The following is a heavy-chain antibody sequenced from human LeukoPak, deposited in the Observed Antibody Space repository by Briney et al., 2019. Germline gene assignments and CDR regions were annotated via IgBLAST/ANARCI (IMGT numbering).Heavy chain of an antibody. CDR2: IKSKTDGGTT. CDR1: GFTFSNAW. J-gene: IGHJ4*02. CDR3: TTEAPPPMEQWLANRPNYYFDY. V-gene: IGHV3-15*01. Sequence: GGSLRLSCAASGFTFSNAWMSWVRQAPGKGLEWVGRIKSKTDGGTTDYAAPVKGRFTISRDDSKNTLYLQMNSLKTEDTAVYYCTTEAPPPMEQWLANRPNYYFDYWGQGTLVTVSS. D-gene: IGHD6-19*01.